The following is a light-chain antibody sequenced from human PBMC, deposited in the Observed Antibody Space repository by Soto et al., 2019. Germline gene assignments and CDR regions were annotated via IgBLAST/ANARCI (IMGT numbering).Light chain of an antibody. Sequence: EIVMTQSPATLSVSPGERATLSCRASQSVSSDLAWFQQNPGQPPRLLIYGASTRATGIPARFSGRGSGTEFTLTIGSLQSEDFAFYYCQQYNNWPRTFGQGTKLEIK. CDR3: QQYNNWPRT. J-gene: IGKJ2*01. CDR2: GAS. CDR1: QSVSSD. V-gene: IGKV3-15*01.